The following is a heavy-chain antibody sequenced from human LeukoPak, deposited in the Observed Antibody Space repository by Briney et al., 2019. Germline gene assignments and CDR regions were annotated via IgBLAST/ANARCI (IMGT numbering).Heavy chain of an antibody. D-gene: IGHD6-13*01. V-gene: IGHV3-7*01. CDR3: ATGSSSWDY. CDR2: IKQDGSEK. CDR1: GVTFSSYW. Sequence: GGSLRLSCAASGVTFSSYWMSWVCQAPGKGLEWVANIKQDGSEKYYVDSVKGRFTISRDNAKNSLYLQMNSLRAEDTAVYYCATGSSSWDYWGQGTLVTVSS. J-gene: IGHJ4*02.